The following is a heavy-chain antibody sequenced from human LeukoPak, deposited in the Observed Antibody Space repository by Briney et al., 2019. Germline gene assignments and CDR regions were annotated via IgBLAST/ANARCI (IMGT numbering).Heavy chain of an antibody. CDR3: ARSVSWGLLVRDDAFDI. V-gene: IGHV4-59*08. J-gene: IGHJ3*02. CDR1: GGYISSYH. CDR2: IHYSGST. D-gene: IGHD1-26*01. Sequence: SETLSLTCTVSGGYISSYHWICIRQPPGKGLEWIGYIHYSGSTNYNPSLKSRVTTSVDTSKKQFSLKLRSVTAADTAVYYCARSVSWGLLVRDDAFDIWGQGTMVTVSS.